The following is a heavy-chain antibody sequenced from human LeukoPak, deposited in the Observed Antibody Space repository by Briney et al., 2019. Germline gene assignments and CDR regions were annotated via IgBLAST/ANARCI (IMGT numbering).Heavy chain of an antibody. V-gene: IGHV1-69*13. CDR2: IIPIFGTA. J-gene: IGHJ4*02. CDR1: GGTFSSYA. CDR3: AAYPSSRAVAGSPWDY. Sequence: GASVKVSCKASGGTFSSYAISWVRQAPGQGLEWMGGIIPIFGTANYAQKFQGRVTITADESTSTAYMELSSLRSEDTAVYYCAAYPSSRAVAGSPWDYWGQGTLVTVSS. D-gene: IGHD6-19*01.